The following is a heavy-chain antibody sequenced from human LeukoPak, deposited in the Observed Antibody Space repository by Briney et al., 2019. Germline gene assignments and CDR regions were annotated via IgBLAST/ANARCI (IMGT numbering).Heavy chain of an antibody. V-gene: IGHV4-30-2*01. CDR2: IYHSGST. CDR1: GGSISSGGYY. D-gene: IGHD2-15*01. J-gene: IGHJ5*02. Sequence: SETLSLTCTVSGGSISSGGYYWSWIRQPPGKGLEWIGYIYHSGSTYYNPSLKSRVTISVDRSKNQFSLKLSSVTAADTAVYYCARRMVAARFDPWGQGTLVTVSS. CDR3: ARRMVAARFDP.